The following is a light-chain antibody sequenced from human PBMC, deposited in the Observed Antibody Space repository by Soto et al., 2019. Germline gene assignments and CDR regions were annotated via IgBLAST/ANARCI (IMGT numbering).Light chain of an antibody. CDR2: AAS. Sequence: DIQMTQSPSTLSGSVGDRVTITCRASQTISSWLAWYQQKPGKAPKLLIYAASSLQSGVPSRFSGSGSGTEFTLTISSLQPEDFATYYCLQEYNYPPTFGQGTKVDIK. CDR1: QTISSW. CDR3: LQEYNYPPT. J-gene: IGKJ1*01. V-gene: IGKV1-5*01.